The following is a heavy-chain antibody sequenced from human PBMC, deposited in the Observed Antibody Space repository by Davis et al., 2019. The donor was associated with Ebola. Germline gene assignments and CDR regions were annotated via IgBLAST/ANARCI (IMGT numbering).Heavy chain of an antibody. D-gene: IGHD3-10*02. CDR2: IWYDGSNK. Sequence: GESLKISCAASGFTFSSYGMHWVRQAPGKGLEWVAVIWYDGSNKYYADSVKGRFTISRDNSKNTLYLQMNSLRAEDTAVYYCARNDRGGHGFYYYYMDVWGKGTTVTVSS. V-gene: IGHV3-33*01. J-gene: IGHJ6*03. CDR3: ARNDRGGHGFYYYYMDV. CDR1: GFTFSSYG.